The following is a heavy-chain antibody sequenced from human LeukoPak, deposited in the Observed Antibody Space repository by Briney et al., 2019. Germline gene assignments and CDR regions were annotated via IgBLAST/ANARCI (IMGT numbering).Heavy chain of an antibody. V-gene: IGHV1-69*05. CDR2: IIPIFGTA. CDR3: AGSRAARSRGTGGNWFDP. D-gene: IGHD6-6*01. J-gene: IGHJ5*02. CDR1: GGTFRSYA. Sequence: SVKVSCKASGGTFRSYAISWVRQAPGQGLEWMGGIIPIFGTANYAQKFQGRVTITTDESTSPAYMELSSLRSEDTAGYYCAGSRAARSRGTGGNWFDPWGQGTLVTVSS.